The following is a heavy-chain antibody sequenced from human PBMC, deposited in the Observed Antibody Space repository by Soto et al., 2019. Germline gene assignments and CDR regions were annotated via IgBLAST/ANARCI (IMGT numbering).Heavy chain of an antibody. J-gene: IGHJ4*02. CDR1: GGTFSSHG. D-gene: IGHD1-26*01. CDR2: IIPFFGTT. Sequence: QVQLVQSGAEVKKPGSSVKVSCKASGGTFSSHGITWVRQAPGQGLEWMGGIIPFFGTTNYAQKFQGRVTITADKSTSTAYMELSSLRSEDTAVYYCARDRYRLGWSDYWGQGTLVTVSS. V-gene: IGHV1-69*06. CDR3: ARDRYRLGWSDY.